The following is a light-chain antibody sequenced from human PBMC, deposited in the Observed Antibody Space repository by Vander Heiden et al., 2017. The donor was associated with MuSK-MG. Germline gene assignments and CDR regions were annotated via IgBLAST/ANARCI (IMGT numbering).Light chain of an antibody. J-gene: IGKJ2*01. Sequence: SASAGDRATITCRASKAIRNDLAWYQQKPGQAPKRLIYAASSLQGGVPSRFSGSGFGTEFTLTISSLQSEDFASYYCQQHNTCPYTFGQGTKLEIK. CDR1: KAIRND. CDR3: QQHNTCPYT. CDR2: AAS. V-gene: IGKV1-17*01.